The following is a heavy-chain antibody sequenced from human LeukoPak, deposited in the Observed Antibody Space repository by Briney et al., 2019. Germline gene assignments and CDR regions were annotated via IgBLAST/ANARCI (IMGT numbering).Heavy chain of an antibody. J-gene: IGHJ3*02. CDR3: ARGGGIVVVITNDAFDI. CDR1: GYTFTSYG. D-gene: IGHD3-22*01. CDR2: ISAYNGNT. Sequence: ASVKVSCKASGYTFTSYGISWVRQAPGQGLEWMGWISAYNGNTNYAQKLQGRVTMTTGTSTSTAYMELRSLRSDDTAVYYCARGGGIVVVITNDAFDIWGQGTMVTVSS. V-gene: IGHV1-18*01.